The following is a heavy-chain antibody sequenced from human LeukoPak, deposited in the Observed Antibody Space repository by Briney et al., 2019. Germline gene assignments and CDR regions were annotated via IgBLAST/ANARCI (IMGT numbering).Heavy chain of an antibody. V-gene: IGHV1-69*04. CDR3: ASLSGSSQNWFDP. CDR2: IIPILGIA. CDR1: GGTFSSYA. D-gene: IGHD1-26*01. J-gene: IGHJ5*02. Sequence: SVKVSCKASGGTFSSYAISWVRQARGQGLEWRGRIIPILGIANYAQKFQGRVTITADKSTSTANMELNSLRSEDTAVYYCASLSGSSQNWFDPWGQGTLVTVSS.